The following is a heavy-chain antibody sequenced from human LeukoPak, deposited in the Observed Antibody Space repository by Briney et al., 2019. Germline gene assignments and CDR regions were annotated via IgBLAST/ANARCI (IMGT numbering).Heavy chain of an antibody. D-gene: IGHD2-15*01. Sequence: SETLSLTCTVSGGSISSYYWSWIRQPPGKGLEWIGYIYYSGSTNYNPSLKSRVTISVDTSKNQFSLKLSSVTAADTAVYYCARRVNCSGGSCYGLNNWFDPWGQGTLVTVSS. J-gene: IGHJ5*02. CDR3: ARRVNCSGGSCYGLNNWFDP. V-gene: IGHV4-59*08. CDR1: GGSISSYY. CDR2: IYYSGST.